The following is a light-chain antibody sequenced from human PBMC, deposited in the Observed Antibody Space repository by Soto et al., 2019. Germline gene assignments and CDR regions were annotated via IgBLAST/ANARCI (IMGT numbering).Light chain of an antibody. V-gene: IGLV2-14*01. CDR2: GVN. CDR3: SSYATTTTVL. J-gene: IGLJ2*01. Sequence: QSALTQPASVSGSPGQSITISCTGTSSDVGAYNYVSWYQQYPAKAPKLIIFGVNNRPSGVSSRFSGSKSGNTASLTISGLQAEDEASYYCSSYATTTTVLFGGGTKLTVL. CDR1: SSDVGAYNY.